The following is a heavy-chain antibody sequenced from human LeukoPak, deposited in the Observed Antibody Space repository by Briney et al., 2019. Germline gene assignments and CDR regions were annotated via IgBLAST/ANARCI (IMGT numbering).Heavy chain of an antibody. CDR2: ISSSGSTI. D-gene: IGHD6-19*01. Sequence: PGGSLRLSCAASGFTFDDYAMHWVRQAPGKGLEWVSYISSSGSTIYYADSVKGRFPISRDNAKNSLYLQMNSLRAEDTAVYYCARDVAVEWLVPFDYWGQGTLVTVSS. V-gene: IGHV3-48*03. CDR1: GFTFDDYA. CDR3: ARDVAVEWLVPFDY. J-gene: IGHJ4*02.